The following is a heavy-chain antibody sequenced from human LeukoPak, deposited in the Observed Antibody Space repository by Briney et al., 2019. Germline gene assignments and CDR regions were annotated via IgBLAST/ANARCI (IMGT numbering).Heavy chain of an antibody. J-gene: IGHJ4*02. CDR1: GFTFRSYV. CDR3: ARERAHLTGRFDY. Sequence: GGSLRLSCVASGFTFRSYVMHWVRQAPGKGLVWVSRINSDGSSTSYADSVKGRFTISRDNAKNTLYLQMNSLRAEDTAVYYCARERAHLTGRFDYWGQGTLVTVSS. D-gene: IGHD3-9*01. CDR2: INSDGSST. V-gene: IGHV3-74*01.